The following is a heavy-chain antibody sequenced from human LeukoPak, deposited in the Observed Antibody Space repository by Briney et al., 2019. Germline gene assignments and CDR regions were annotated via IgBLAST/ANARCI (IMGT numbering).Heavy chain of an antibody. D-gene: IGHD3-10*01. V-gene: IGHV4-59*01. CDR3: ARLRRRSHYGSERASFYYYYMDV. J-gene: IGHJ6*03. Sequence: SETLSLTCTVSGGSISSYYWSWIRQPPGKGLEWIAYIYYSGSTNYNPSLKSRVTISVDTSKNQFSLKLSSVTAADTAVYYCARLRRRSHYGSERASFYYYYMDVWGKGTTVTASS. CDR2: IYYSGST. CDR1: GGSISSYY.